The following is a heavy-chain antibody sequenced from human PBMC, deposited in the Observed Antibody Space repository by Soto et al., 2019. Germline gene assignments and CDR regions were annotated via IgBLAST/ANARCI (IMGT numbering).Heavy chain of an antibody. CDR3: ARGYCSGGSCYGGWFDP. J-gene: IGHJ5*02. CDR2: IYHSGST. Sequence: SETLSLTCAVSGGSISSGGYSWSWIRQPPGKGLEWIGYIYHSGSTYYNPSLKSRVTISVDRSKNQFSLKLSSVTAADTAVYYCARGYCSGGSCYGGWFDPWGQGTLVTVSS. CDR1: GGSISSGGYS. D-gene: IGHD2-15*01. V-gene: IGHV4-30-2*01.